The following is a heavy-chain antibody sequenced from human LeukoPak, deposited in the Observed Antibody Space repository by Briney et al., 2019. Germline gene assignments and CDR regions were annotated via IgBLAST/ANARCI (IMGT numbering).Heavy chain of an antibody. D-gene: IGHD3-10*01. CDR3: ARVVRTMVRDIVGYGMDV. CDR1: GGSISSGGYY. CDR2: IYYSGST. V-gene: IGHV4-31*03. J-gene: IGHJ6*02. Sequence: SETLSLTCTVSGGSISSGGYYWSWIRQHPGKGLEWIGYIYYSGSTYYNPSLKSRVTISVDTSKNQFSLKLSSVTAADTAVYYCARVVRTMVRDIVGYGMDVWGQGTTVTVSS.